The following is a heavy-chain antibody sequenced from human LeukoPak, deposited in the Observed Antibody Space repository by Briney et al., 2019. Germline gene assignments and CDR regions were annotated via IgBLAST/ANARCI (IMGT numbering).Heavy chain of an antibody. V-gene: IGHV3-30*03. CDR1: GFIFSSYG. CDR3: ARPAGTYDYSYGMDV. J-gene: IGHJ6*02. Sequence: HSGGSLRLSCAASGFIFSSYGMHWVRQAPGKGLEWVAVISYDGGNEYYADSEKGRFTISRDNSKNTLYLQMNSLRAEDTAVYYCARPAGTYDYSYGMDVWGQGATVTVSS. CDR2: ISYDGGNE. D-gene: IGHD6-19*01.